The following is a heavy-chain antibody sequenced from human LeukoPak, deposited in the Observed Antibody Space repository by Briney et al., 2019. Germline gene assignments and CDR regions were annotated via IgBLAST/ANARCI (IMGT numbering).Heavy chain of an antibody. D-gene: IGHD6-13*01. J-gene: IGHJ5*02. CDR2: ISSSGTTI. Sequence: PGGSLRLSCAASGFTFSSYEMNWVRQAPGKGLEWVSYISSSGTTIYYVDSVKGRFTISRDNARNSLYLQMNSLRAEDTAVYYCVRFVSTAAAGRSSGFDAWGRGTLVTVSS. CDR3: VRFVSTAAAGRSSGFDA. CDR1: GFTFSSYE. V-gene: IGHV3-48*03.